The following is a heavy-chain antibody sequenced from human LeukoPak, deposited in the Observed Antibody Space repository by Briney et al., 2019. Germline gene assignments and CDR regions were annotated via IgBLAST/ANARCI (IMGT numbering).Heavy chain of an antibody. V-gene: IGHV4-59*01. Sequence: SETLSLTCTVSGGSINSYYWSWIRQPPGKGLEWIGCIHHGVSPTYNPSLKSRVTMSVDTSKNQFSLKVNSVTAADTAVYYCARGILMVGATHYFDYWGQGTLVTVSS. D-gene: IGHD1-26*01. J-gene: IGHJ4*02. CDR2: IHHGVSP. CDR1: GGSINSYY. CDR3: ARGILMVGATHYFDY.